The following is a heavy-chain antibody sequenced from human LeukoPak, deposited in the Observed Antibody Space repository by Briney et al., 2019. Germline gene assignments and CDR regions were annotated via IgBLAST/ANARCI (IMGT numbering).Heavy chain of an antibody. D-gene: IGHD5-12*01. V-gene: IGHV4-61*05. Sequence: SETLSLTCTVSGDSISSSGSYWGWIRQPPGKGLEWIGYIYYSGSTNYNPSLKSRVTISVDTSKNQFSLKLSSVTAADTAVYYCARATAGWYFDYWGQGTLVTVSS. CDR2: IYYSGST. CDR1: GDSISSSGSY. J-gene: IGHJ4*02. CDR3: ARATAGWYFDY.